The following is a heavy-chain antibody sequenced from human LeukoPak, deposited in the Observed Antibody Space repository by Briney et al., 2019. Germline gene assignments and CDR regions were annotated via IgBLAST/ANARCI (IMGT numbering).Heavy chain of an antibody. J-gene: IGHJ4*02. CDR2: IYHSGST. CDR3: ARERRGDVAAAGTGAFDY. CDR1: GGSISSYY. V-gene: IGHV4-59*12. D-gene: IGHD6-13*01. Sequence: SETLSLTCTVSGGSISSYYWSWIRQPPGKGLEWIGYIYHSGSTNYNPSLKSRVTISVDTSKNQFSLKLSSVTAADTAVYYCARERRGDVAAAGTGAFDYWGQGTLVTVSS.